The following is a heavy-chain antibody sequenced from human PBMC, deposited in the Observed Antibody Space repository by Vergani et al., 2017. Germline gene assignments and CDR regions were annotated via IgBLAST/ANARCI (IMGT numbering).Heavy chain of an antibody. Sequence: QVQLQESGPGLVKPSETLTLTCDVSDSSIMTNPYWGWFRQSPGKGLEWIGCIHHSGDTHYNSSLKSRVSISIVSSSKFFLILTSVTAADTAIYFCARHRGSGGFFPSSYFSGMDVWGHGTTVTVSS. J-gene: IGHJ6*02. CDR3: ARHRGSGGFFPSSYFSGMDV. V-gene: IGHV4-38-2*01. D-gene: IGHD3-10*01. CDR1: DSSIMTNPY. CDR2: IHHSGDT.